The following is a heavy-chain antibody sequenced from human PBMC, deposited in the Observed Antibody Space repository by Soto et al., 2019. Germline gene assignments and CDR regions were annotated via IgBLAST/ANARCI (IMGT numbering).Heavy chain of an antibody. CDR3: ARVWMVVVPTAVGVKWFDP. J-gene: IGHJ5*02. CDR1: DDSISSGYY. CDR2: IYHTGST. V-gene: IGHV4-38-2*01. Sequence: SETLSLTCAVSDDSISSGYYWGWIRQTPGKGLEWIGSIYHTGSTFLNPSLRTRVTMSVDTSKNNFSLRLESVAAADTAIYYCARVWMVVVPTAVGVKWFDPWGPGTLVTVSS. D-gene: IGHD3-22*01.